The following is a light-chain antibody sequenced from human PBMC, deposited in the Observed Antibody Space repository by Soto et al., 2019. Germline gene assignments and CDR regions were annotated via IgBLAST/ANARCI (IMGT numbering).Light chain of an antibody. CDR2: DVG. Sequence: QSALTQPASVSGSPGQSITISCTGTNSDVGAYSYVSWYQQYPGKAPKLLIYDVGARPSGISDRFSGSKSGNTASLTIFGLQAEDEADYYCSSYTAFTTYVFGSGTKLTVL. V-gene: IGLV2-14*03. CDR3: SSYTAFTTYV. CDR1: NSDVGAYSY. J-gene: IGLJ1*01.